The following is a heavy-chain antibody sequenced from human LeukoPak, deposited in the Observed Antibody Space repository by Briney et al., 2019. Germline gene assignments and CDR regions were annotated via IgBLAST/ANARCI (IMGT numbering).Heavy chain of an antibody. J-gene: IGHJ5*02. CDR1: GYTLTELS. V-gene: IGHV1-24*01. CDR3: ARARRAAGYREPPSWFDP. CDR2: FDPEDGET. Sequence: GASVKVSCKVSGYTLTELSMHWVRQAPGKGLEWMGGFDPEDGETIYAQKFQGRVTMTEDTSTDTAYMELSSLRSEDTAVYYCARARRAAGYREPPSWFDPWGQGTLVTVSS. D-gene: IGHD1-26*01.